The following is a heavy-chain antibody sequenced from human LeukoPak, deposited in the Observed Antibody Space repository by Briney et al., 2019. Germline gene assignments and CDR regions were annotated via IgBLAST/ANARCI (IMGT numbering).Heavy chain of an antibody. CDR2: ISSSYNYI. Sequence: GGSLRLSCAASGFTVSSYSTNWVRQAPGKGLEWVSSISSSYNYIYYADSVKGRFTISRDNAKNSLYLQMNSLRAEDTAVYYCARDLGVIVHPSDYWGQGTLVTVSS. CDR1: GFTVSSYS. J-gene: IGHJ4*02. V-gene: IGHV3-21*01. CDR3: ARDLGVIVHPSDY. D-gene: IGHD3-16*02.